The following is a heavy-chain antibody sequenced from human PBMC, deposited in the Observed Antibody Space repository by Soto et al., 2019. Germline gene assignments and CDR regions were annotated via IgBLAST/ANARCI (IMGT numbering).Heavy chain of an antibody. D-gene: IGHD6-13*01. CDR1: GGSISSYY. CDR3: AREGLAAAGPSTYYYMDV. Sequence: SETLSLTCTVSGGSISSYYWSWIRQPPGKGLEWIGYIYYSGSTNYNPSLKSRVTISVDTSKNQFSLKLSSVTAADTAVYYCAREGLAAAGPSTYYYMDVWGKGTTVTVSS. J-gene: IGHJ6*03. CDR2: IYYSGST. V-gene: IGHV4-59*01.